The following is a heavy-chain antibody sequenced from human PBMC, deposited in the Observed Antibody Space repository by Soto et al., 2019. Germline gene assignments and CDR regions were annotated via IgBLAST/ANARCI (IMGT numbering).Heavy chain of an antibody. V-gene: IGHV1-46*01. CDR1: RYTFTSYY. J-gene: IGHJ3*02. CDR3: ARVFLEWLSHDAFDI. D-gene: IGHD3-3*01. Sequence: ASVKVSCKASRYTFTSYYMHWVRQAPGQGLEWMGIINPSGGSTSYAQKFQGRVTMTRDTSTSTVYMELSSLRSEDTAVYYCARVFLEWLSHDAFDIWGQGTMVTVSS. CDR2: INPSGGST.